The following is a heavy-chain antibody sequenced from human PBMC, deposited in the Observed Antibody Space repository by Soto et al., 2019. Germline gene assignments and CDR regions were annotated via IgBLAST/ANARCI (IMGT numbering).Heavy chain of an antibody. Sequence: PSETLSLTCTVSGGSISSSSYYWGWIRQPPGKGLEWIGSIYYSGSTYYNPSLKSRVTISVDTSKNRFSLKLSSVTAADTAVYYCARLPDLLEWFPSQVSPYYMDVWGKGTTVTVSS. CDR2: IYYSGST. CDR1: GGSISSSSYY. J-gene: IGHJ6*03. D-gene: IGHD3-3*01. CDR3: ARLPDLLEWFPSQVSPYYMDV. V-gene: IGHV4-39*01.